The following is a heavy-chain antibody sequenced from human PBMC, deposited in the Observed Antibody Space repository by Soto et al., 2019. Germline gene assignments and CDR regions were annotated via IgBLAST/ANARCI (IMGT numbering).Heavy chain of an antibody. J-gene: IGHJ6*02. CDR2: IKRKTDGGTT. V-gene: IGHV3-15*01. CDR1: GFTFNNAW. Sequence: GGSLRLSCAASGFTFNNAWMSWVRQAPGKGLEWVGRIKRKTDGGTTDYAAPVKGRFIISRDDSKNMLYLQMKSLKSEDPAVYYCSTSMVTLRHNHYGMDVWGQGTPVTVSS. D-gene: IGHD5-18*01. CDR3: STSMVTLRHNHYGMDV.